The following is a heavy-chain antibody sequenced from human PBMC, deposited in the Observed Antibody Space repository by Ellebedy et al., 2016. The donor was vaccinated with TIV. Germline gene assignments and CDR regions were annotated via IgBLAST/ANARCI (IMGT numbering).Heavy chain of an antibody. D-gene: IGHD4-17*01. CDR2: ISSDGAKP. Sequence: GESLKISCVASGAPLSKFWIHWVRQVPGKGPVWVSRISSDGAKPVYAGSVQGRFAISRDNAKNRVYLQMNRLRVEDTAVYFCASVYGDRDSHFYHYMDVWGKGTTVTVSS. CDR3: ASVYGDRDSHFYHYMDV. V-gene: IGHV3-74*01. J-gene: IGHJ6*03. CDR1: GAPLSKFW.